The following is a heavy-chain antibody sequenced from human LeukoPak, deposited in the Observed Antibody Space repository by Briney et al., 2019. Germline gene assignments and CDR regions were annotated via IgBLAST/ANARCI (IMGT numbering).Heavy chain of an antibody. CDR1: GFTFNSNY. V-gene: IGHV3-53*01. J-gene: IGHJ1*01. CDR3: ASMSSSQYLQH. Sequence: GGSLRLSCAAPGFTFNSNYMSWGRQAPGKGLEGCSVIYSGGSTYYTDSAKGRFTISRDNSKNTLYLSMNSPRADDTAAYYSASMSSSQYLQHWGQGTLVTVSS. D-gene: IGHD3-10*02. CDR2: IYSGGST.